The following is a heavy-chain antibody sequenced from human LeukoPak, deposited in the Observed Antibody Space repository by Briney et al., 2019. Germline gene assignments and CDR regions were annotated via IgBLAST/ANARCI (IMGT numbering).Heavy chain of an antibody. CDR2: IYYSGST. Sequence: SETLSLTCTVSGGSISSSSYYWGWIRQPPRKGLEWIGSIYYSGSTYYNPSLKSRVTISVDTSKNQFSLKLSSVTAADTAVYYCARDAGLLTGTTAWDYWGQGTLVTVSS. D-gene: IGHD1-7*01. CDR1: GGSISSSSYY. CDR3: ARDAGLLTGTTAWDY. J-gene: IGHJ4*02. V-gene: IGHV4-39*07.